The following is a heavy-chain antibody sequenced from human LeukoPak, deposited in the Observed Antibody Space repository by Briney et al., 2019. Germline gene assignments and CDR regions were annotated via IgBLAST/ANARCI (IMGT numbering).Heavy chain of an antibody. CDR2: INHSGST. Sequence: RPSETLSLXCAVYGGSYSGYYWSWIRQPPGKGLEWIGEINHSGSTNYNPSLKSRVTISVDTSKNQFSLKLSSVTAADTAVYYCARAPYGDYVNLDYWGQGTLVTVSS. V-gene: IGHV4-34*01. D-gene: IGHD4-17*01. CDR1: GGSYSGYY. J-gene: IGHJ4*02. CDR3: ARAPYGDYVNLDY.